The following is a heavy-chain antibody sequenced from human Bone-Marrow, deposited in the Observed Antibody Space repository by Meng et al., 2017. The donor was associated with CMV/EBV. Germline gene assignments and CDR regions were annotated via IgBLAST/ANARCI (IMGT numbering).Heavy chain of an antibody. CDR2: IIPILGIA. D-gene: IGHD4-23*01. CDR3: ARQRSTVDNWFDP. CDR1: GGTFSSYA. Sequence: SVKVSCKASGGTFSSYAISWVRQAPGQGLEWMGGIIPILGIANYAQKSQGRVTITADKSTSTAYMELSSLRSEDTAVYYCARQRSTVDNWFDPWGQGTLVTVSS. V-gene: IGHV1-69*10. J-gene: IGHJ5*02.